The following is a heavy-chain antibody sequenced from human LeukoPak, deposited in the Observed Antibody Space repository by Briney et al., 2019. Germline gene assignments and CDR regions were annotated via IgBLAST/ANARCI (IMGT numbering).Heavy chain of an antibody. CDR2: IYYSGST. CDR1: GGSISSSSYY. D-gene: IGHD5/OR15-5a*01. CDR3: ATLVSTRYYFDY. V-gene: IGHV4-39*01. J-gene: IGHJ4*02. Sequence: SETLSLTCSVSGGSISSSSYYWGWIRQPPGKGLEWIGNIYYSGSTYYIPSLKSRVTISIDTSKNQFSLRLTSVTAADTAVYFCATLVSTRYYFDYWGQGTLVTVSS.